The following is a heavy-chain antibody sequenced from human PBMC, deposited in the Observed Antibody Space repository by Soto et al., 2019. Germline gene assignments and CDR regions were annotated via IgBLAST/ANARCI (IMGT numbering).Heavy chain of an antibody. CDR2: IYTSGST. CDR1: GCSISSYN. CDR3: ARDNHWLVPYFDY. V-gene: IGHV4-4*07. J-gene: IGHJ4*02. D-gene: IGHD6-19*01. Sequence: SETLSLSCTGSGCSISSYNRSWIRQPAGKGLEWIGRIYTSGSTNNNPTLKGRVTMSGDTSKSQYSLKLSSVTAADTAVYYCARDNHWLVPYFDYWGQGTMVTVSS.